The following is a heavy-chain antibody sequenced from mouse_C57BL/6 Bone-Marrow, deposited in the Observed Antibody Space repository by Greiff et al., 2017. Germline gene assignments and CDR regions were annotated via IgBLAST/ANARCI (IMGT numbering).Heavy chain of an antibody. CDR2: ISGGGGNT. J-gene: IGHJ4*01. Sequence: EVQRVESGGGLVKPGGSLKLSCAASGFTFSSYTMSWVRQTPEKRLEWVATISGGGGNTYYPDSVKGRFTISRDNAKNTLYLQMSSLRSEDTALYYCARRDYYGSSDYAMDYWGQGTSVTVSS. CDR3: ARRDYYGSSDYAMDY. CDR1: GFTFSSYT. V-gene: IGHV5-9*01. D-gene: IGHD1-1*01.